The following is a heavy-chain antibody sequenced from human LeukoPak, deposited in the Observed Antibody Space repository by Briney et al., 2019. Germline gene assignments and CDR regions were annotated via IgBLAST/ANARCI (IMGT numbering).Heavy chain of an antibody. D-gene: IGHD3-10*01. CDR2: IIPIFGTA. J-gene: IGHJ5*02. CDR3: ARGRMVRGVPNWFDP. CDR1: GGTFSSYA. Sequence: SVKVSCKASGGTFSSYAISWVRQAPGQGLEWMGGIIPIFGTANYAQKFQGRVTITADKSTSTAYMELSSLRSEDTAVYYCARGRMVRGVPNWFDPWGQGTLVTVSS. V-gene: IGHV1-69*06.